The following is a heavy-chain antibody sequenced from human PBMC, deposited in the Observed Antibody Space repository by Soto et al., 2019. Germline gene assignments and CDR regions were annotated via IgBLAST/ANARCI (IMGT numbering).Heavy chain of an antibody. CDR3: ARSLGGYSSSILGFDI. V-gene: IGHV4-59*01. Sequence: KTSETLSLTCTVSGGSISSYYWSWIRQPPGKGLEWIGYIYYSGSTNYNPSLKSRVTISVDTSKNQFSLKLSSVTAADTAVYYCARSLGGYSSSILGFDIWGQGTMVTVSS. D-gene: IGHD6-13*01. J-gene: IGHJ3*02. CDR1: GGSISSYY. CDR2: IYYSGST.